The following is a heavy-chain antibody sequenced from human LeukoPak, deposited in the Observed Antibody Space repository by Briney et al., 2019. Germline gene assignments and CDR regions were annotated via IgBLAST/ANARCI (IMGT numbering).Heavy chain of an antibody. J-gene: IGHJ6*03. V-gene: IGHV4-38-2*02. Sequence: SETLSLTCTVSGYSISTGYYWDWIRQPPGKGLEWIGTFYHGGSTYYNPSLKGRVTISVDTSKNQFSLNLTSVTAADTAVYYCARAQGDRYLLSHYYYYMDVWGKGTTVTISS. CDR1: GYSISTGYY. D-gene: IGHD2/OR15-2a*01. CDR3: ARAQGDRYLLSHYYYYMDV. CDR2: FYHGGST.